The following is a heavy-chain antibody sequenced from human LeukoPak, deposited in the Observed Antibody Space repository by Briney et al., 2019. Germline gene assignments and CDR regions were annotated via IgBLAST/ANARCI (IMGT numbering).Heavy chain of an antibody. J-gene: IGHJ4*02. CDR2: IYSGGST. V-gene: IGHV3-66*01. CDR3: ARGRRDGFLSNFDY. CDR1: GFTVSSNY. Sequence: PGGSLRLSCAASGFTVSSNYMSWVRQAPRKGLEWVSVIYSGGSTYYADSVKGRFTISRDNSKNTLYLQMNSLRAEDTAVYYCARGRRDGFLSNFDYWGQGTLVTVSS. D-gene: IGHD5-24*01.